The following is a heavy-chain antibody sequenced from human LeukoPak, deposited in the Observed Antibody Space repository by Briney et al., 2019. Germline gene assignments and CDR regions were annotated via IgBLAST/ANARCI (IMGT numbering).Heavy chain of an antibody. CDR1: GYTFTSYG. Sequence: ASVKVSCKASGYTFTSYGISWVRQAPGQGHEWMGWISAYNGNTNYAQKLQGRVTMTTDTSTSTAYMELRSLRSDDTAVYYCARDRITFGVAQFDYWGQGTLVTVSS. CDR3: ARDRITFGVAQFDY. V-gene: IGHV1-18*01. J-gene: IGHJ4*02. D-gene: IGHD3-16*01. CDR2: ISAYNGNT.